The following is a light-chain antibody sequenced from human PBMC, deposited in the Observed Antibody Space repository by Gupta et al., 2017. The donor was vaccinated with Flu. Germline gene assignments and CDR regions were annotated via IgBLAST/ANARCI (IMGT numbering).Light chain of an antibody. CDR1: SSSIGSNS. CDR2: SNN. CDR3: AAWDASMSGWV. J-gene: IGLJ3*02. Sequence: SVLTQPPSASGTPGPRVTISCSGSSSSIGSNSVYWYQQFPGTAPKLLIYSNNHRRSGVPDRFSGSKSGSSASLAISGLRAEEEADYYCAAWDASMSGWVFGGGIRLTVL. V-gene: IGLV1-47*02.